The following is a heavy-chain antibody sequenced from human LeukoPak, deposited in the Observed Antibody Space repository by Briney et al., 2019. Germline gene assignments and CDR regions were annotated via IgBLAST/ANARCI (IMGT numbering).Heavy chain of an antibody. CDR3: ARVPLWFGTGYMDV. CDR1: GGSISSNNHY. J-gene: IGHJ6*03. CDR2: IYYSGSI. D-gene: IGHD2-21*01. V-gene: IGHV4-39*07. Sequence: SETLSLTCTVSGGSISSNNHYWGWIRQPAGKGLEWIGHIYYSGSIFLNPSLKSRVTISVDTSKNQFSLKLSSVTAADAAFYYCARVPLWFGTGYMDVWGKGTTVIVSS.